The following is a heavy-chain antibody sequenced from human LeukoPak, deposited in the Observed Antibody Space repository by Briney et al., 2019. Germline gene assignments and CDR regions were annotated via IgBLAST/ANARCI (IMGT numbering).Heavy chain of an antibody. CDR2: IIPIFGTA. CDR3: ASIAAADYNWFDP. J-gene: IGHJ5*02. D-gene: IGHD6-13*01. V-gene: IGHV1-69*05. Sequence: SVKVSCKASGGTFSSYAISWVRQAPGQGLEWMGRIIPIFGTANYAQKFQGRVTITTDESTSTAYMELSSLRSEDTAMYYCASIAAADYNWFDPWGQGTLVTVSS. CDR1: GGTFSSYA.